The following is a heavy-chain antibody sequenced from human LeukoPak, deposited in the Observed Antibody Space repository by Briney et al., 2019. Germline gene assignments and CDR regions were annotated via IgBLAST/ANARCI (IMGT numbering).Heavy chain of an antibody. CDR3: ATSGDHGDYGGY. CDR2: ISNNADST. D-gene: IGHD4-17*01. J-gene: IGHJ4*02. Sequence: PGGSLRLSCAASGIIFSNYGMHWVRQAPGKGLEYVSAISNNADSTYYVNSVRGRFTISRDNSKKTLYLQMGSLRTEDMGVYYCATSGDHGDYGGYWGQGTPVTVSS. CDR1: GIIFSNYG. V-gene: IGHV3-64*01.